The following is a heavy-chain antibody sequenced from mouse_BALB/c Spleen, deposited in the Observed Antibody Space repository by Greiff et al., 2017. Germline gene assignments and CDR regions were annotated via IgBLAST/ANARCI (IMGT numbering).Heavy chain of an antibody. V-gene: IGHV1-54*01. Sequence: GQLQQSGAELVKPGTSVKLSCTASGFAFTDYLIEWVKQRPGQGLEWIGGINPGSGGTNYNEKFKGKATLATDKSSSTSYMQFSSLTSEDSAVYYCAREASLLRHYYFDYWGQGTTVTVSS. D-gene: IGHD1-2*01. CDR2: INPGSGGT. J-gene: IGHJ2*01. CDR1: GFAFTDYL. CDR3: AREASLLRHYYFDY.